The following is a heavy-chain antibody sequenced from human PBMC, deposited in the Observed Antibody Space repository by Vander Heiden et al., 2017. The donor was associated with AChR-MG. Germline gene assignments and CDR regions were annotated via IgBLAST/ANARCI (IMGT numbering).Heavy chain of an antibody. V-gene: IGHV1-2*04. CDR2: INPNSGGT. CDR1: GFTFTGYY. D-gene: IGHD5-18*01. CDR3: ARGRGYSYGYDY. J-gene: IGHJ4*02. Sequence: QVQMAQSGAEVTNPGASVKVYCKASGFTFTGYYMHWVRQVPGEGLEWMGWINPNSGGTNYAQKFQGWVTMTRDTSISTAYMELSRLRSDDTAVYYCARGRGYSYGYDYWGQGTLVTVSS.